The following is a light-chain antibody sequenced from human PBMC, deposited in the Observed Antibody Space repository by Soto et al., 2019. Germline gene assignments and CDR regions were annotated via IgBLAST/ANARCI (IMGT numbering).Light chain of an antibody. CDR2: EVS. CDR3: SSYTSSSTQV. Sequence: QSALTQPASVSGSPGQSITISCTGTSSDVGGYNYVSWYQQHPGKAPKLMIYEVSNRPSGVSNRFSGSKSGNTASLTISGLQAEDEADYYCSSYTSSSTQVFGGGTKVPS. CDR1: SSDVGGYNY. J-gene: IGLJ2*01. V-gene: IGLV2-14*01.